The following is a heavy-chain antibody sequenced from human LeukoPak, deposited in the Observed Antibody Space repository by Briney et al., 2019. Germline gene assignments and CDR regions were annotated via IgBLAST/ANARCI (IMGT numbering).Heavy chain of an antibody. CDR3: AKGGYYERPWYFDY. CDR1: GFTFSHYA. D-gene: IGHD3-22*01. CDR2: ISFDGTNK. Sequence: PGRSLRLSCAASGFTFSHYAMHWVRQDPGKGLEWVAVISFDGTNKFYAASVKGRFTNSRDNSKNALYLQMNSVRAEDTAVYYCAKGGYYERPWYFDYWGQGTLVTVSS. V-gene: IGHV3-30*18. J-gene: IGHJ4*02.